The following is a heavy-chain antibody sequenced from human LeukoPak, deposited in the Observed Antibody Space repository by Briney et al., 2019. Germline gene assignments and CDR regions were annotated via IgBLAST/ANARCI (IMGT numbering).Heavy chain of an antibody. Sequence: ASVKVSCKASGYTFTTYGISWVRQAPGQGLEWMGWISAYNGNTNYAQKLQGRVTLTTDTSTSTAYMGLRSLGSDDTAVYYCARDLRSSGWTENDYWGPGTLVTVSS. CDR2: ISAYNGNT. J-gene: IGHJ4*02. V-gene: IGHV1-18*01. CDR1: GYTFTTYG. CDR3: ARDLRSSGWTENDY. D-gene: IGHD6-19*01.